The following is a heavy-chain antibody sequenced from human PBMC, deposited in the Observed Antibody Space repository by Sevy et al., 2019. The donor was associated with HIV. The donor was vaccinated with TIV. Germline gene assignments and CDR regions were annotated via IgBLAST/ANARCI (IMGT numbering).Heavy chain of an antibody. V-gene: IGHV1-58*01. CDR2: FVVGSGNT. J-gene: IGHJ5*02. D-gene: IGHD3-10*01. CDR1: GFTFTSSA. Sequence: ASVKVSCKASGFTFTSSAVQWVRQARGQRLEWIGWFVVGSGNTNYAQKFQERVTITRDMSTSTAYMELSSLRSEDTAVYYGTADSLTMVRGATGDPWGQGTLVTVSS. CDR3: TADSLTMVRGATGDP.